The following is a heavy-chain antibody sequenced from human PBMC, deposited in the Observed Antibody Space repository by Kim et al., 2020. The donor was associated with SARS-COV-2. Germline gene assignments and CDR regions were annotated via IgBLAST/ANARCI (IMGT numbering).Heavy chain of an antibody. CDR3: AKRGHYDTSNSYASFDS. CDR1: GFIFNNYA. Sequence: GGSLRLSCAGSGFIFNNYAMSWVRQAPGKGLEWVSGISGSGGTTHYAASVKGRFTISRDNSKNMLFLQINSLRAEDTAIYYCAKRGHYDTSNSYASFDSRGQGTLVTVSS. D-gene: IGHD3-22*01. CDR2: ISGSGGTT. V-gene: IGHV3-23*01. J-gene: IGHJ4*02.